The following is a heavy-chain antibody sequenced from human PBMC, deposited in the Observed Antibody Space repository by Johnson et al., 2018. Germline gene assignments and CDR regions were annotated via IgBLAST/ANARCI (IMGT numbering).Heavy chain of an antibody. D-gene: IGHD1-26*01. CDR3: ARGGDYHYYYYMYV. CDR2: ISYDGSNK. Sequence: VQLVESGGGVVQPGRSLRLSCAASGFSFSSYDMHWVRQAPGKGLEWVAVISYDGSNKYYADSVKGRFTISRDNSKNTLYLQMNSLRPDDTAVYYCARGGDYHYYYYMYVWGKGTTVTVSS. V-gene: IGHV3-30*03. J-gene: IGHJ6*03. CDR1: GFSFSSYD.